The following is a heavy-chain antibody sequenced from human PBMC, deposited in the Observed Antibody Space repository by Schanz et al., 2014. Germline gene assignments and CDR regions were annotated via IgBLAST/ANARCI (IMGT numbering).Heavy chain of an antibody. CDR3: VRVPSRDVSFDL. J-gene: IGHJ2*01. CDR1: GYTFTDYG. CDR2: ISTSNGNT. Sequence: VQLVQSGAEVKRPGASVRVSCKASGYTFTDYGVIWVRQAPGQGLEWMGWISTSNGNTNYIQKLQGRVTMTTDPSTSTAYMELRSLRSDDTAHYYCVRVPSRDVSFDLWGRGTLVTVSS. V-gene: IGHV1-18*01. D-gene: IGHD3-16*01.